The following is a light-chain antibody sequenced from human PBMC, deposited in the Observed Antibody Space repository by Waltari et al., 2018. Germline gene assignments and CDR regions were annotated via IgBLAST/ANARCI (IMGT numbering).Light chain of an antibody. CDR1: QSVLKSSTNKNY. CDR3: QQYYNAPVT. J-gene: IGKJ4*01. Sequence: EIVMTQSPESLAVSLVERATINCKSSQSVLKSSTNKNYLAWYQHRPGQPPKLLFYWSSTRESGVPDRFSTSGSGTDFTLTISSLQAEDVAVYYCQQYYNAPVTFGGGTKMEIK. V-gene: IGKV4-1*01. CDR2: WSS.